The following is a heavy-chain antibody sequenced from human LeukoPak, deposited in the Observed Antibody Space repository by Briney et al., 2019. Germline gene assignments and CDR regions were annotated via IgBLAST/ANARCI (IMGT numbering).Heavy chain of an antibody. CDR1: GFTFDDYA. CDR2: ISWNSGSI. Sequence: SLRLSCAASGFTFDDYAMHWVRQAPGKGLEWVSGISWNSGSIGYADSVKGRFTISRDNAKNSLYLQMNSLRAEDTALYYCAKGARYFDWLRLEYYFDYWGQGTLVTVS. J-gene: IGHJ4*02. CDR3: AKGARYFDWLRLEYYFDY. V-gene: IGHV3-9*01. D-gene: IGHD3-9*01.